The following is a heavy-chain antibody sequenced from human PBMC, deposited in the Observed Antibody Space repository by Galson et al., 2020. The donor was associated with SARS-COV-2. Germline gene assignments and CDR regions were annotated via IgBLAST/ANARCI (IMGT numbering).Heavy chain of an antibody. CDR3: ATAPTSDTAMVIFDY. J-gene: IGHJ4*02. CDR2: IYYSGST. Sequence: SETLSLTCTVSGGSISSYYWSWIRQPPGKGLEWIGYIYYSGSTNYNPSLKSRVTISVDTSKNQFSLKLSSVTAADTAVYYCATAPTSDTAMVIFDYWGQGTLVTVSS. CDR1: GGSISSYY. D-gene: IGHD5-18*01. V-gene: IGHV4-59*08.